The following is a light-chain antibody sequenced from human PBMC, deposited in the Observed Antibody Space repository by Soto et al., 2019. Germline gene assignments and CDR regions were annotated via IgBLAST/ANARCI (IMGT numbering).Light chain of an antibody. CDR3: QQSYSTLERT. Sequence: DIQMTQSPSSLSASVGDRVTITCRASQSISSYLNWYQQKPGKAPKLLIYAASSLQSGVPSRFSGSGSGTDFTLTISSLQPEDFATYYCQQSYSTLERTFGQATKVEIK. J-gene: IGKJ1*01. CDR2: AAS. CDR1: QSISSY. V-gene: IGKV1-39*01.